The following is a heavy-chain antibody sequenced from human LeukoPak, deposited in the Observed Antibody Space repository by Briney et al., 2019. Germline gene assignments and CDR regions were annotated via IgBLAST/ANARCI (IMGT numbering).Heavy chain of an antibody. V-gene: IGHV3-33*08. CDR2: IWYGGSNK. CDR3: AREHYYDSSGYYRDFDV. J-gene: IGHJ3*01. Sequence: PGGSLRLSCAASGFTFSSYGMHWVRQAPGKGLEWVAVIWYGGSNKYYADSVKGRFTISRDNSKNTLYLQMDSLRTEDTAVYYCAREHYYDSSGYYRDFDVWGQGTMVTVSS. CDR1: GFTFSSYG. D-gene: IGHD3-22*01.